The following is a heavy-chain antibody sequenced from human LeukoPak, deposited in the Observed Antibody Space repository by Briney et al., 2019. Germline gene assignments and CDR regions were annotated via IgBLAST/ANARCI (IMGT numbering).Heavy chain of an antibody. CDR1: GGSISSYY. CDR2: IYYSGST. CDR3: ARTYRSSSVDY. V-gene: IGHV4-59*08. Sequence: SETLSLTCTVSGGSISSYYWSWIRQPPGKGLEWIGYIYYSGSTDYNPSLKSRVTISVDTSKNQFSLKLSSVTAADTAVYYCARTYRSSSVDYWGQGTLVTVSS. D-gene: IGHD6-6*01. J-gene: IGHJ4*02.